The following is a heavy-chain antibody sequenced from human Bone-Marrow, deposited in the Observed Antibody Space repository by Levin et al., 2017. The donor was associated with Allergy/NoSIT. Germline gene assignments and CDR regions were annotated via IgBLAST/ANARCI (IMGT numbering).Heavy chain of an antibody. V-gene: IGHV3-15*01. CDR1: GFTFSNAW. CDR2: IKSKTDGGTT. J-gene: IGHJ6*02. D-gene: IGHD3-16*01. CDR3: TTDLREDDYVWGRPWWVRKGGGGMDV. Sequence: GESLKISCAASGFTFSNAWMSWVRQVPGKGLEWVGRIKSKTDGGTTDYAAPVKGRFTISRDDSKNTLYLQMNSLKTEDTAVYYCTTDLREDDYVWGRPWWVRKGGGGMDVWGQGTTVTVSS.